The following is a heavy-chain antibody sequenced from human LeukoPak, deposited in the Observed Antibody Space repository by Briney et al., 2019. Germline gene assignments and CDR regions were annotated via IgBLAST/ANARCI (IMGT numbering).Heavy chain of an antibody. CDR3: ARDHQVRSPAPKMTRDYDFWSGYRSGYYYYYMDV. D-gene: IGHD3-3*01. CDR2: TYYRSKWYN. V-gene: IGHV6-1*01. Sequence: KPSQTLSLTCAISGDSVSSNSAAWNWIRQSPSRGLEWLGRTYYRSKWYNDYAVSVKSRITINPDISKNQFSLQLNSVTPEDTAVYYCARDHQVRSPAPKMTRDYDFWSGYRSGYYYYYMDVWGKGTTVTVSS. J-gene: IGHJ6*03. CDR1: GDSVSSNSAA.